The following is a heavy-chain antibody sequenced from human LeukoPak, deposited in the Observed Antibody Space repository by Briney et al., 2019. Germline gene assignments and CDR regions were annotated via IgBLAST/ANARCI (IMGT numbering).Heavy chain of an antibody. J-gene: IGHJ4*02. D-gene: IGHD6-13*01. CDR2: ISYDGSNK. V-gene: IGHV3-30-3*01. CDR1: GFTFSSYA. Sequence: PGGSLRLSCAASGFTFSSYAMHWVRQAPGKGLEWVAVISYDGSNKYYADSVKGRFTISRDNSKNTLYLQMNSLRAEDTAVYYCARDGRRWALAAAGTSEIDYWGQGTLVTVSS. CDR3: ARDGRRWALAAAGTSEIDY.